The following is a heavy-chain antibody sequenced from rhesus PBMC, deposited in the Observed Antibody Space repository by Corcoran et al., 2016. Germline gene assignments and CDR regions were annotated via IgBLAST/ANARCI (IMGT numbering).Heavy chain of an antibody. CDR2: IIPFVGIT. CDR1: GFTFGSYA. Sequence: HVQLVQSGAEVKKPGASVKVSCKASGFTFGSYAISWVRQAPGQGLEWMGVIIPFVGITNYAEKFQGRVTITADTATSTAYMELSSLRSEDTAVYYCATEYCSGIYCYGGGHNRFDVWGAGVLVTVSS. J-gene: IGHJ5-1*01. D-gene: IGHD2-27*01. V-gene: IGHV1-198*02. CDR3: ATEYCSGIYCYGGGHNRFDV.